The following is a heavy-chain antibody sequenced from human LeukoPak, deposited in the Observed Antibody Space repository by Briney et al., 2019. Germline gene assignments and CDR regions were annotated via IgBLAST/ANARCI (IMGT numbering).Heavy chain of an antibody. CDR3: ARVLEWPPEFDY. CDR2: INPSGGST. J-gene: IGHJ4*02. CDR1: GYTFTSYY. D-gene: IGHD3-3*01. V-gene: IGHV1-46*01. Sequence: GASVKVSCKASGYTFTSYYMHWVRQAPGQGLEWMGIINPSGGSTSYAQKFQGRVTMTRDTSISTAHMELSRLRSDDTAVYYCARVLEWPPEFDYWGQGTLVTVSS.